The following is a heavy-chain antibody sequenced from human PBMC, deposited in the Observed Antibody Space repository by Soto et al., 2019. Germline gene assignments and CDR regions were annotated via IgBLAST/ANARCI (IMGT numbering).Heavy chain of an antibody. CDR3: ARSQGGSSSLDIYYYSYYGMDV. Sequence: QVQLVQSGAEVKKPGSSVKVSCKAPGGTFSTYAISWVRQAPGQGLEWMGGVIPIFGTPKYAQKYQGRVTVTADEATSTGYMELRSLRSEDTAVYYCARSQGGSSSLDIYYYSYYGMDVWVQGTTVTVSS. CDR1: GGTFSTYA. J-gene: IGHJ6*02. CDR2: VIPIFGTP. V-gene: IGHV1-69*01. D-gene: IGHD2-15*01.